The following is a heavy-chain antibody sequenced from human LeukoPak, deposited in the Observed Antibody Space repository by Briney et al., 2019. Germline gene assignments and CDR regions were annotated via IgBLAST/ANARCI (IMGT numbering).Heavy chain of an antibody. D-gene: IGHD3-9*01. CDR3: ARDPYFDTLTGHLILGAFDI. J-gene: IGHJ3*02. V-gene: IGHV4-59*12. CDR1: GGSISSYY. CDR2: IYYSGST. Sequence: SETLSLTCTVSGGSISSYYWSWIRQPPGKGLEWIGYIYYSGSTNYNPSLKSRVTISVDTSKNQFSLKLSSATAADTAVYYCARDPYFDTLTGHLILGAFDIWGQGTMVTVSS.